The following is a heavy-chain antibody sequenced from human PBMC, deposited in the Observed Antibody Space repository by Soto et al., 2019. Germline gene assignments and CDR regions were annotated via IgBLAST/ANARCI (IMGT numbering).Heavy chain of an antibody. J-gene: IGHJ6*02. Sequence: PGGSLRLSCAASGFTFSSYGMHWVRQAPGKGLEWVAVISYVGSNKYYADSVKGRFTISRDNSKNMLYLQINSLRAEDTAVYYCAKTRGAMIYAISVYGMDVWGQGTTVTVSS. CDR3: AKTRGAMIYAISVYGMDV. CDR1: GFTFSSYG. D-gene: IGHD2-8*01. V-gene: IGHV3-33*08. CDR2: ISYVGSNK.